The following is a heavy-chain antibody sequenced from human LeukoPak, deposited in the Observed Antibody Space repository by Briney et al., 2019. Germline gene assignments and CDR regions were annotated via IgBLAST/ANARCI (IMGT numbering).Heavy chain of an antibody. D-gene: IGHD2-15*01. J-gene: IGHJ4*02. Sequence: KPGGALRLSCAASGFTFSSYAMSWVRQAPGKGLEWVSSISSSSGYIYYGDSVKGRFTISRDNAKNSLYLQMNSLRAEDTAVYYCARDSASGGSSDYWGQGTLVTVSP. CDR1: GFTFSSYA. CDR2: ISSSSGYI. CDR3: ARDSASGGSSDY. V-gene: IGHV3-21*01.